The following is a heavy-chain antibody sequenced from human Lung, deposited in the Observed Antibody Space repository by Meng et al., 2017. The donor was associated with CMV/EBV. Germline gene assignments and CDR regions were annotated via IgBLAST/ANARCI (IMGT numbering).Heavy chain of an antibody. D-gene: IGHD3-3*01. Sequence: ASVKISCKASGYTFTGYYMHWVRQAPGQGLEWMGWINPNSGTTNYAQKFQGRVTMTRDTSISTAYMELSRVRYDDTAVYYCARDLRPGTTIFGVRSVHYGMDVWGQGTXVTVSS. CDR3: ARDLRPGTTIFGVRSVHYGMDV. V-gene: IGHV1-2*02. J-gene: IGHJ6*02. CDR2: INPNSGTT. CDR1: GYTFTGYY.